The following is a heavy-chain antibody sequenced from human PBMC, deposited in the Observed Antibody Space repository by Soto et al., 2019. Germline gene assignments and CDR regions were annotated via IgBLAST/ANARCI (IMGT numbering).Heavy chain of an antibody. V-gene: IGHV3-23*01. D-gene: IGHD6-19*01. CDR3: ASRSSGWYFDY. CDR1: GFTFSSYA. J-gene: IGHJ4*02. Sequence: EVQLLESGGGLVQPGGSLRLSCAASGFTFSSYAMNWVRQAPGKGLEWVSVISGSGDSTYYADSVKGRFTSSRDNSKNTLYLQMNGLRAEDTAVYYCASRSSGWYFDYWGQGTLITVSS. CDR2: ISGSGDST.